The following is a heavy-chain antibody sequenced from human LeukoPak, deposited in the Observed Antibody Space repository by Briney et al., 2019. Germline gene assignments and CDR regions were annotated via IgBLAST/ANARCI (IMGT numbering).Heavy chain of an antibody. CDR1: GFTFSSYG. D-gene: IGHD3-10*01. V-gene: IGHV3-30*03. CDR3: ARGAGEAARETYFLDC. CDR2: TSYDGVIK. J-gene: IGHJ4*02. Sequence: GRSLRLSCAASGFTFSSYGMHWVRQAPGKGLEWVAGTSYDGVIKEYVNSVMGRFTISRDNSKNTLSLQVNSLRAEDTATYYCARGAGEAARETYFLDCWGQGTLVTVSS.